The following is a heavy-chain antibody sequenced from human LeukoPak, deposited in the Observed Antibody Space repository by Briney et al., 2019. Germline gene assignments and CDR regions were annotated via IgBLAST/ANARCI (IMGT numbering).Heavy chain of an antibody. Sequence: GGSLRLSCAASGFTFSSYGMHWVRQAPGKGLEWVAVISYDGSNKYYADSVKGRFTISRDNSKNTLYLQMNSLRAEDTAVYYCAKDHQQWLVKGLDYWGQGTLVTVSS. J-gene: IGHJ4*02. V-gene: IGHV3-30*18. CDR3: AKDHQQWLVKGLDY. CDR1: GFTFSSYG. CDR2: ISYDGSNK. D-gene: IGHD6-19*01.